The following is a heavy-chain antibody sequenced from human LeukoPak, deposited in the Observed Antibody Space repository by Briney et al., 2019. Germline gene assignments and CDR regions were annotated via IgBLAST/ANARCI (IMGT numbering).Heavy chain of an antibody. V-gene: IGHV3-30*01. D-gene: IGHD3-22*01. J-gene: IGHJ4*02. CDR2: XXYXGSNK. CDR1: GFTFSSYA. Sequence: GGSLRLSCAASGFTFSSYAMHWVRQAPGKGLXXXXXXXYXGSNKYYADSVKGRFTISRDNSKNTLYLQMNSLRAEDTAVYYCARDNGRPYYYDSSGPYYFDYWGQGTLVTVSS. CDR3: ARDNGRPYYYDSSGPYYFDY.